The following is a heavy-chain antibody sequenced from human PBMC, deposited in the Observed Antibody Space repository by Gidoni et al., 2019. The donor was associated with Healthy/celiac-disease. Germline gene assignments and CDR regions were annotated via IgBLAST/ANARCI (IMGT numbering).Heavy chain of an antibody. V-gene: IGHV4-30-4*01. CDR2: IYHSGST. CDR3: ARGIAPIYYDFWSGYFDY. CDR1: GGSISSGDYY. Sequence: QVQLQESRPGLVKPSQTLSLTCPLSGGSISSGDYYWSWLRQPPGKGLEWIGYIYHSGSTYYNPSLKSRVTISVDTSKNQFSLKLSSVTAADTAVYYWARGIAPIYYDFWSGYFDYWGQGTLVTVSS. D-gene: IGHD3-3*01. J-gene: IGHJ4*02.